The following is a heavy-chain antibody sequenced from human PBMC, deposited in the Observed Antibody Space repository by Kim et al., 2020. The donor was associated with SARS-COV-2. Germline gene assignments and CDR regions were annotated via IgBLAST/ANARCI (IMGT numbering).Heavy chain of an antibody. D-gene: IGHD3-9*01. Sequence: SVKGRCTISRDNSKNTLYLQMNSLRAEDTAVYYCATLPVLRYFDYYGMDVWGQGTTVTVSS. CDR3: ATLPVLRYFDYYGMDV. V-gene: IGHV3-23*01. J-gene: IGHJ6*02.